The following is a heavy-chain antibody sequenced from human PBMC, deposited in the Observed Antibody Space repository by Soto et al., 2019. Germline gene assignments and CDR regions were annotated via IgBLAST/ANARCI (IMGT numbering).Heavy chain of an antibody. V-gene: IGHV1-2*02. CDR1: GYTFTAYY. CDR2: VHPDSGGT. J-gene: IGHJ4*02. CDR3: ARGAQGFFPVSGIYFYFDH. Sequence: ASVKVSCKPSGYTFTAYYIHWVRQAPGQGLQWVGWVHPDSGGTNVAQAFQDRVTMTADTSITTAYMDLARLRPDDTAIFYCARGAQGFFPVSGIYFYFDHWGQGTPVTVSS. D-gene: IGHD3-22*01.